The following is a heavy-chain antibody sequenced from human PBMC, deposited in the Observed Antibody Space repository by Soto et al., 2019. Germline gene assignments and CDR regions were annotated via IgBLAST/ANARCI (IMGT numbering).Heavy chain of an antibody. CDR3: AKAPYYCDSSGYYSAEYFQH. CDR1: GFNFSSYA. D-gene: IGHD3-22*01. Sequence: SGGSLRLSCAASGFNFSSYAMSWVRQAPGKGLEWVSAISGSGGSTYYADSVKGRFTISRDNSKNTLYLQMNSLRAEDTAVYYCAKAPYYCDSSGYYSAEYFQHWGQGTLVTVSS. CDR2: ISGSGGST. J-gene: IGHJ1*01. V-gene: IGHV3-23*01.